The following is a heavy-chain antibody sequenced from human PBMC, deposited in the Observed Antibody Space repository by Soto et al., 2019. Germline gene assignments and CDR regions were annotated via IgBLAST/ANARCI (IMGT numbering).Heavy chain of an antibody. D-gene: IGHD6-13*01. CDR1: GGSISSGGYY. CDR2: IYYSGST. CDR3: ARGTIAAAGSRWFDP. V-gene: IGHV4-31*03. Sequence: TLSLTCTVSGGSISSGGYYWSWIRQHPGKGLEWMGYIYYSGSTYYNPSLKSRVTISVDTSKNQFSLILSSVTAADTAVYYCARGTIAAAGSRWFDPWGQGTLVTVSS. J-gene: IGHJ5*02.